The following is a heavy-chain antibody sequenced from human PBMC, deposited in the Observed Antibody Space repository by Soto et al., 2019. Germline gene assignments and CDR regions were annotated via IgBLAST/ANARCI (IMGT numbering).Heavy chain of an antibody. V-gene: IGHV1-69*06. D-gene: IGHD1-26*01. J-gene: IGHJ6*02. CDR2: IIPIFGTA. Sequence: ASVKVSCKASGGTFSSYASSWVRQAPGQGLEWMGGIIPIFGTANYAQKFQGSVTITADKSTSTAYMELSSLRSEDTAVYYCAVGATKGYYYYGMDVWGQGTTVTVSS. CDR1: GGTFSSYA. CDR3: AVGATKGYYYYGMDV.